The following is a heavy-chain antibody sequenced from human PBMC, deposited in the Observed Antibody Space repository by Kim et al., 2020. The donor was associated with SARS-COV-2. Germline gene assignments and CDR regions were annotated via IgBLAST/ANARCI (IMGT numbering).Heavy chain of an antibody. CDR1: GGSISGYY. CDR3: ARVLATDCRYRGDLDI. D-gene: IGHD3-16*02. V-gene: IGHV4-59*13. Sequence: SETLSLTCTVSGGSISGYYWSWIRQPPGKGLQWIGYMSYGGSTSYNPSLKSRVTMSLDTSRNQFSLNLNSVTAADTAVYFCARVLATDCRYRGDLDIWGQGTKVTVSS. CDR2: MSYGGST. J-gene: IGHJ3*02.